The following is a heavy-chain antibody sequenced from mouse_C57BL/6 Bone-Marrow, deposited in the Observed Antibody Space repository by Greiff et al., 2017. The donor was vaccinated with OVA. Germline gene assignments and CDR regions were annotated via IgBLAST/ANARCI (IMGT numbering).Heavy chain of an antibody. CDR2: INPNNGGT. V-gene: IGHV1-26*01. CDR3: ARHWGY. D-gene: IGHD4-1*01. CDR1: GYTFTDYY. Sequence: VQLQQSGPELVKPGASVKISCKASGYTFTDYYMNWVKQSHGKSLEWIGDINPNNGGTSYNQKFKGKATLTVDKSSSTAYMELRSLTSEDSAVYYCARHWGYWGQGTTLTVSS. J-gene: IGHJ2*01.